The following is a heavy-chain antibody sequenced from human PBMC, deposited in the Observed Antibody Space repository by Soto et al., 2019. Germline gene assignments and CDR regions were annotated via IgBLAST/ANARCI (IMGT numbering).Heavy chain of an antibody. V-gene: IGHV5-51*01. CDR2: IYPGDSDT. CDR3: ARGYCTATICDPWFDP. CDR1: GYAFSSYW. J-gene: IGHJ5*02. Sequence: PGESLKISCQGSGYAFSSYWIAWVRQMPGKGLEWMGIIYPGDSDTRYSPSFQGQVTISVDKSITTAYLRWSSLKASGTAMYYCARGYCTATICDPWFDPWGQGTLVTVSS. D-gene: IGHD2-8*02.